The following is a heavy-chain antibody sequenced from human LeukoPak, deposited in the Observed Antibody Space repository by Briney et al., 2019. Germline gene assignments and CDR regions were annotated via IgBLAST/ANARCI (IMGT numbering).Heavy chain of an antibody. CDR1: GYSFTRYW. J-gene: IGHJ4*02. CDR2: IYPRDSDT. V-gene: IGHV5-51*01. CDR3: ARRARDSSGYYRLYYFDY. Sequence: GESLKIFCKGSGYSFTRYWIGWVRQLPGKGLEWMGVIYPRDSDTGYRPSFQGQVTISAAKSISTAYLQWSSLKASDTAMYYCARRARDSSGYYRLYYFDYWGQGTLVTVSS. D-gene: IGHD3-22*01.